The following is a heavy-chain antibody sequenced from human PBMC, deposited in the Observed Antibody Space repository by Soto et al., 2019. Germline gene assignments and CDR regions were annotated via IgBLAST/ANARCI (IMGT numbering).Heavy chain of an antibody. CDR2: IIPIFGTA. CDR3: ASPTPGINWNDVHYFDY. Sequence: QVQLVQSGAEVKKPGSSVKVSCKDSGGTFSSYAISWVRQAPGQGLEWMGGIIPIFGTANYAQKFQGRVTITADESTSTAYMELSSLRSEDTAVYYCASPTPGINWNDVHYFDYWGQGTLVTVSS. D-gene: IGHD1-1*01. V-gene: IGHV1-69*01. CDR1: GGTFSSYA. J-gene: IGHJ4*02.